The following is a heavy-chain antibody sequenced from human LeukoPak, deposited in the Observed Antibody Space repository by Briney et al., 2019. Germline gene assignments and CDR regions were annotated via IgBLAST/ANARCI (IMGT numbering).Heavy chain of an antibody. Sequence: MPSETLSLTCAVYGGSFSGYYWSWIRQPPGKGLEWIGEINHSGSTNYNPSLKSRVTISVDTSKNQFSLKLSSVTAADTAVHYCARDNIVVVPAARYYMDVWGKGTTVTVSS. CDR2: INHSGST. CDR3: ARDNIVVVPAARYYMDV. CDR1: GGSFSGYY. V-gene: IGHV4-34*01. J-gene: IGHJ6*03. D-gene: IGHD2-2*01.